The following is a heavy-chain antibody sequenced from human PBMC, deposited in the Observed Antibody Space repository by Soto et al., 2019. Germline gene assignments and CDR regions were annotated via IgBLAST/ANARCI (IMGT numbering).Heavy chain of an antibody. V-gene: IGHV4-61*01. CDR1: GDSVNTGSYY. D-gene: IGHD3-10*02. CDR2: AYYSGST. CDR3: ATGRHHYLPEY. Sequence: PSETLSLTCTVSGDSVNTGSYYWSWIRQPPGKGLEWIGYAYYSGSTNYNPSLKSRVTISLDTSKNHFSLKLTSVTAADTAVYYCATGRHHYLPEYWGQRTVVTVSS. J-gene: IGHJ1*01.